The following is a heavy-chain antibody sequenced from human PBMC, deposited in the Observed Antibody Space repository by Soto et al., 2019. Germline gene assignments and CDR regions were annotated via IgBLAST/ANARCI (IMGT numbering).Heavy chain of an antibody. J-gene: IGHJ6*02. D-gene: IGHD6-13*01. CDR2: IYYSGST. CDR1: GGSVSSGSYY. Sequence: SETLSLTCTVSGGSVSSGSYYWSWIRQPPGKGLEWIGYIYYSGSTNYNPSLKSRVTISVDTSKNQFSLKLGSVTAADTAVYYCARDTGITYSSSWYSSNYYYYYGMDVWGQGTTVTVSS. V-gene: IGHV4-61*01. CDR3: ARDTGITYSSSWYSSNYYYYYGMDV.